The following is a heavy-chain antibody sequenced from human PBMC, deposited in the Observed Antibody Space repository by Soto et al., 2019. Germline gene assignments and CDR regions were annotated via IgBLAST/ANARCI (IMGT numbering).Heavy chain of an antibody. V-gene: IGHV3-23*01. J-gene: IGHJ5*02. CDR2: ISGSGGST. D-gene: IGHD5-12*01. CDR3: AKDKSKRWLQPSNWFDP. CDR1: GFTFSSYA. Sequence: GGSLRLSCAASGFTFSSYAMSWVRQAPGKGLEWVSAISGSGGSTYYADSVKGRFTISRDNSKNTLYLQMNSLRAEDTAVYYCAKDKSKRWLQPSNWFDPWGQGTLVTVSS.